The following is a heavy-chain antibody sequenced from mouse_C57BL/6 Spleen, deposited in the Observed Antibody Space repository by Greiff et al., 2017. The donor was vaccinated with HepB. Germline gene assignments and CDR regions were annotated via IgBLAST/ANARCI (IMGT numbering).Heavy chain of an antibody. Sequence: EVQLQQSGPELVKPGASVKISCKASGYTFTDYYMNWVKQSHGKSLEWIGDINPNNGGTSYNQKFKGKATLTVDKSSSTAYMELRSLTSEDSAVYYCARYLVDYYGDYWGQGTTLTVSS. J-gene: IGHJ2*01. CDR3: ARYLVDYYGDY. CDR2: INPNNGGT. V-gene: IGHV1-26*01. D-gene: IGHD1-1*01. CDR1: GYTFTDYY.